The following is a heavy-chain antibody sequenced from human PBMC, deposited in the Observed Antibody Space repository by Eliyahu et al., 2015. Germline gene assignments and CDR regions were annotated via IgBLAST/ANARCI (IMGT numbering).Heavy chain of an antibody. J-gene: IGHJ4*02. CDR1: GFTFSSHA. V-gene: IGHV3-23*01. D-gene: IGHD3-16*01. Sequence: EVQLLESGGGLVQPGGSLRLSCAASGFTFSSHAMSWVRQAPGKGLEWVSSISANGYSTYYADSVKGRFTISRDNAKNTLYLQMNSLRAEDTAVYFCANRGKYYFDHWGQGTLVTVSS. CDR2: ISANGYST. CDR3: ANRGKYYFDH.